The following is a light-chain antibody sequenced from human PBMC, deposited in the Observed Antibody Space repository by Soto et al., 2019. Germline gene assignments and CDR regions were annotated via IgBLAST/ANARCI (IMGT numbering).Light chain of an antibody. CDR2: EDS. J-gene: IGLJ2*01. CDR3: QSVDGKYVV. CDR1: SGSIASDD. Sequence: NFMLTQPHPVSESPGQTVTISCTRSSGSIASDDVQWYQQRPGSAPINVIFEDSQRPSGVPDRFSGSIDSSSNSASLTISRLTTEDAADYYCQSVDGKYVVFGGGTKLTVL. V-gene: IGLV6-57*04.